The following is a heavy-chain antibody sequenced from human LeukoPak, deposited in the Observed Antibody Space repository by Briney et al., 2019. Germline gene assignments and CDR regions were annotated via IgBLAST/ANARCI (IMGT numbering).Heavy chain of an antibody. CDR2: IYYSGST. V-gene: IGHV4-59*08. J-gene: IGHJ4*02. CDR3: ARQGVAAAGYYFDY. Sequence: SETLSLTCTVSGGSISSYFWSWIRQPPAKELEWIGYIYYSGSTNYNPSLKSRVTISVDTSKNQFSLKLTSVTAADTAVYYCARQGVAAAGYYFDYWGQGILVTVSS. CDR1: GGSISSYF. D-gene: IGHD6-13*01.